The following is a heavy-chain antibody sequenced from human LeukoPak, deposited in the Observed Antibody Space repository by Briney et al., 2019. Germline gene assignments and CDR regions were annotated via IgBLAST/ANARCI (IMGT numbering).Heavy chain of an antibody. CDR3: ARDPRSYDSSGYNY. V-gene: IGHV3-48*03. D-gene: IGHD3-22*01. Sequence: GGSLRLSCAASGFTFSSYEMNWVRQAPGKGLEWVSYISSSGSTIYYADSVKGRFTISRDNAKNTLYLQMNSLRAEDTAVYYCARDPRSYDSSGYNYWGQGTLVTVSS. J-gene: IGHJ4*02. CDR1: GFTFSSYE. CDR2: ISSSGSTI.